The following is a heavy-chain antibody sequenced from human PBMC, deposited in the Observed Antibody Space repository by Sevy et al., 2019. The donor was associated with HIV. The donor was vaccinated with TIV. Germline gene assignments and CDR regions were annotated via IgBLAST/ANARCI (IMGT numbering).Heavy chain of an antibody. J-gene: IGHJ5*02. Sequence: SETLSLTCTVSGGSISSGDCYWSWIRQPPGKGLEWIGYIYYSGSTYYNPSLKSRVTISVDTSKNQFSLKLSSVTAADTAVYYCARDYYDSSGYSPWGQGTLVTVSS. D-gene: IGHD3-22*01. CDR3: ARDYYDSSGYSP. CDR1: GGSISSGDCY. CDR2: IYYSGST. V-gene: IGHV4-30-4*01.